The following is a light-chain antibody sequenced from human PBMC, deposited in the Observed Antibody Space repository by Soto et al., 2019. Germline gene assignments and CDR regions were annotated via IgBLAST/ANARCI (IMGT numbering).Light chain of an antibody. V-gene: IGKV1-5*03. Sequence: DIQMTQSPSTLSASVGDRVTITCRASQSISSWLAWYQQKPGKAPKLLMYKASSLESGVPSRFSGSGSGTEFTLTISSLQPDDFATYYCQQYNSLWTFDQGTKVEIK. CDR3: QQYNSLWT. CDR2: KAS. CDR1: QSISSW. J-gene: IGKJ1*01.